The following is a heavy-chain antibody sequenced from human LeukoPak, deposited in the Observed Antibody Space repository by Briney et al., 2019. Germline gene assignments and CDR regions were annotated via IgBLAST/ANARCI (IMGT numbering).Heavy chain of an antibody. CDR3: ARQTGSGLFILP. CDR1: GVSISSSNSY. D-gene: IGHD3/OR15-3a*01. J-gene: IGHJ4*02. V-gene: IGHV4-39*01. CDR2: IYYSGNT. Sequence: PSETLSLTCTVSGVSISSSNSYWGWIRQPPGKGLEWIGSIYYSGNTYYNASLKSQVSISIDTSKNQFSRRLTSVTAADTAVYYCARQTGSGLFILPGGQGTLVTVSS.